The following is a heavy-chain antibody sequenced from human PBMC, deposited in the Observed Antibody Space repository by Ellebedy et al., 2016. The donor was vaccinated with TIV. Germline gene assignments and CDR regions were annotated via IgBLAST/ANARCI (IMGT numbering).Heavy chain of an antibody. V-gene: IGHV3-23*01. CDR2: IIGSGGST. CDR1: GFTFSTYA. CDR3: AKAGYSSAWYLVFDY. Sequence: GGSLRLSCAASGFTFSTYAMNWPRQAPGKGLEWVSSIIGSGGSTLYADSVKGRFTISRDNSKNMVYLQMNSLRVKDTAVYYCAKAGYSSAWYLVFDYWGQGTLVTVSS. J-gene: IGHJ4*02. D-gene: IGHD6-19*01.